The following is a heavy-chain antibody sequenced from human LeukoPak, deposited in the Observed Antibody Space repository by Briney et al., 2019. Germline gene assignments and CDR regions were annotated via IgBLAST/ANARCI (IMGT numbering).Heavy chain of an antibody. CDR1: GFSFSSYG. CDR3: ARGDGYNFFDC. D-gene: IGHD5-24*01. J-gene: IGHJ4*02. V-gene: IGHV3-33*01. Sequence: PGGSLRLSCAASGFSFSSYGMHWVRQAPGKGLEWVAVIWYDGSNKYYADSAKGRSTISRDNSKNTLYFEMNSLRAEDTAMYYCARGDGYNFFDCWGQGVLVTVSS. CDR2: IWYDGSNK.